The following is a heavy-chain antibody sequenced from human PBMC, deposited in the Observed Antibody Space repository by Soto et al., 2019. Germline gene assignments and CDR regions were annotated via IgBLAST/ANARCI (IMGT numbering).Heavy chain of an antibody. CDR3: ARDDGSSSWSYYFDY. D-gene: IGHD6-13*01. J-gene: IGHJ4*02. V-gene: IGHV4-4*07. CDR2: IYTSGST. CDR1: GGSISSYY. Sequence: PSETLSLTCTVPGGSISSYYWSWIRQPAGKGLEWIGRIYTSGSTNYNPSLKSRVTMSVATSKHRFSLTLSSVPAADPAVYYCARDDGSSSWSYYFDYWGQGTLVHVSS.